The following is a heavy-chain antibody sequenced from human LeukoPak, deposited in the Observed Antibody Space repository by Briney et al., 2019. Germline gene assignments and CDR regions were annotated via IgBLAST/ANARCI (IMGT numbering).Heavy chain of an antibody. V-gene: IGHV3-53*01. J-gene: IGHJ4*02. CDR3: ARSGDISGYYYDYFDY. D-gene: IGHD3-22*01. CDR2: IYSGGST. CDR1: GFTVSSNY. Sequence: GGSLRLSCAASGFTVSSNYMSWVRQAPGKGLEWVSVIYSGGSTYYADSVKGRFTISRDNSKNTLYLQMNSLRAEDTAVYYCARSGDISGYYYDYFDYWGQGTLVTVSS.